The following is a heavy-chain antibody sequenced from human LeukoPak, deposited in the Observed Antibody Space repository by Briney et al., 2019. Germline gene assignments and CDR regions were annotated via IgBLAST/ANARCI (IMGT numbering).Heavy chain of an antibody. CDR2: ISGSGDST. J-gene: IGHJ4*02. V-gene: IGHV3-23*01. CDR1: GFTFSSYA. CDR3: AKRSAESSGYFDY. Sequence: GGSLRLSCAASGFTFSSYAMSWVRQAPGKGLDWVSAISGSGDSTYYADSVKGRFTISRDNSKNTLYLQMNRLRAEDTAVYYCAKRSAESSGYFDYWGQGTLVTVSS. D-gene: IGHD6-19*01.